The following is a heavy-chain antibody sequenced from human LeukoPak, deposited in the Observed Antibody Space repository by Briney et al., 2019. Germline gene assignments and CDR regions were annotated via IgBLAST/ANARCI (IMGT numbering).Heavy chain of an antibody. V-gene: IGHV3-33*01. J-gene: IGHJ4*02. CDR1: GFSLSNYG. Sequence: GGSLTLSCAASGFSLSNYGLHWVRQAPGKGLEWLAVINYDGSNRYYADSVKGRFTIPKDSSENTLYLEMNRLRADDTAIYYCARGGGTRQFYFDYWGQGTLATVSS. D-gene: IGHD1-1*01. CDR3: ARGGGTRQFYFDY. CDR2: INYDGSNR.